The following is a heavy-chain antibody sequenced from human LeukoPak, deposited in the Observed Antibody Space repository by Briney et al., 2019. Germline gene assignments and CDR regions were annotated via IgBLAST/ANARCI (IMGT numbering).Heavy chain of an antibody. J-gene: IGHJ6*02. D-gene: IGHD2-2*01. V-gene: IGHV4-59*12. CDR1: GGSISSYY. CDR3: ARGHLVGPRYCSSTSCYPPHPYGMDV. CDR2: IYYSGST. Sequence: SETLSLTCTVSGGSISSYYWSWIRQPPGKGLEWIGYIYYSGSTNYNPSLKSRVTISVDTSKNQFSLKLSSVTAADTAVYYCARGHLVGPRYCSSTSCYPPHPYGMDVWGQGTTVTVSS.